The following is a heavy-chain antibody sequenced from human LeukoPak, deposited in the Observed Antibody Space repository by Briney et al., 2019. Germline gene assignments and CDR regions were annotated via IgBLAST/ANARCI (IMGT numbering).Heavy chain of an antibody. Sequence: GGSLRFSCAASGFTFSSYGMHWVRQAPGKGLEWVAFIRYEGSKKYYVDSVKGRFTISRDNSKSTLHLQMNSLRVEDTAVYYCAKDASGYCVNGVCFPLDYWGQGTLVTVSS. CDR2: IRYEGSKK. V-gene: IGHV3-30*02. CDR3: AKDASGYCVNGVCFPLDY. CDR1: GFTFSSYG. J-gene: IGHJ4*02. D-gene: IGHD2-8*01.